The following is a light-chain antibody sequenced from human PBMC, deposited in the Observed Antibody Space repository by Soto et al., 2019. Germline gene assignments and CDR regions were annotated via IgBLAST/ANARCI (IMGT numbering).Light chain of an antibody. J-gene: IGKJ2*01. V-gene: IGKV1-39*01. CDR3: QQSYTRPYT. CDR2: ASS. Sequence: DIQMTQSPSSLSTSVGDTVTITCRASQTVTNYLNWYQQKLGKAPTLLIYASSVLQSGVPSRFSGSGFATQFTLTISKLQPEDFATFYCQQSYTRPYTCGQGTKLEIK. CDR1: QTVTNY.